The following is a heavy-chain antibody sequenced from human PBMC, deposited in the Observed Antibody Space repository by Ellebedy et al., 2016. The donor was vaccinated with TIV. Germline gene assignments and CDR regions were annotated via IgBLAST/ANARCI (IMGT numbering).Heavy chain of an antibody. CDR2: IYMDGTT. J-gene: IGHJ5*02. D-gene: IGHD3-16*01. Sequence: GGSLRLXXAASGFTFSGYYMSWIRQAPGKGLEWVCVIYMDGTTYYADSVRGRFTISRDTPKNTMYIQMNSLKVEDTAMYYCARGAGNLVPWGQGTLVTVSS. CDR3: ARGAGNLVP. CDR1: GFTFSGYY. V-gene: IGHV3-53*01.